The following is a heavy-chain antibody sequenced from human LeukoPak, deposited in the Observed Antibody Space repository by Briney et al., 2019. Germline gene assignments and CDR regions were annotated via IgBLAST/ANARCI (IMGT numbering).Heavy chain of an antibody. D-gene: IGHD3-3*01. CDR1: GFTFSSFW. Sequence: GGSLRLSCAASGFTFSSFWMTWVRHAPGKGLEWVATIKQDGSEKYYVDSVKGRFTISRDNAKNSLYLHMNSLRAGDTAVYYCARDRNTDFWSGYYTNYFDGWGQGTLVSVSS. J-gene: IGHJ4*02. V-gene: IGHV3-7*01. CDR3: ARDRNTDFWSGYYTNYFDG. CDR2: IKQDGSEK.